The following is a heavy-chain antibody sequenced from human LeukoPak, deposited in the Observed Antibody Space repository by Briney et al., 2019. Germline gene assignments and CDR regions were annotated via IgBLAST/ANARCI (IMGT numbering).Heavy chain of an antibody. CDR1: GYSFTSYW. CDR3: ARRRCSGSYVYDY. J-gene: IGHJ4*02. Sequence: GESLKISCQGSGYSFTSYWIGWVRQMPGKGLEWMGIIYPGDSDTSYSPSFQGQVTISADKSISTAYLQWSSLKASDTAMYYCARRRCSGSYVYDYWGQGTLVTVSS. CDR2: IYPGDSDT. D-gene: IGHD3-10*02. V-gene: IGHV5-51*01.